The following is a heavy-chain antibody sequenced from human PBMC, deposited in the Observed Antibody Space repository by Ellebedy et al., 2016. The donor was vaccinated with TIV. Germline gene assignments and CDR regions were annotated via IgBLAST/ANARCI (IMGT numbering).Heavy chain of an antibody. J-gene: IGHJ4*02. CDR2: IRLDGDEQ. CDR3: ARDGGYCSGGTCYLVY. CDR1: GFTFSSYW. Sequence: GESLKISCAASGFTFSSYWMSWVRQAPGKGLEWVASIRLDGDEQYYVDSVKGRFIISRDNARNSLFLQMSSLRAEDTAVYYCARDGGYCSGGTCYLVYWGQGTLVTVSS. V-gene: IGHV3-7*03. D-gene: IGHD2-15*01.